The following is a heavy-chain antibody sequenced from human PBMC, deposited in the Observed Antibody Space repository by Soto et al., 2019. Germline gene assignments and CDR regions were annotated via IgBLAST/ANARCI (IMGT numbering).Heavy chain of an antibody. V-gene: IGHV3-21*06. D-gene: IGHD3-3*01. Sequence: EVQLVESGGGLVEPGGSLRLSCAASGFKFRDYSMNWVRQAPGKGLEWVSSISSTSNSIYYADSVKGRFTISRDTATNSLYLQMNSLRVEDTAVYYCVRDYDFWSGQGHYFDYWGQVTLVTVSS. CDR2: ISSTSNSI. J-gene: IGHJ4*02. CDR3: VRDYDFWSGQGHYFDY. CDR1: GFKFRDYS.